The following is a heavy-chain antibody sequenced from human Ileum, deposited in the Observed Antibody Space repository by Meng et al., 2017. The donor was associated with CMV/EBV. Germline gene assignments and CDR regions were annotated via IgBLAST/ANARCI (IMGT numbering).Heavy chain of an antibody. V-gene: IGHV4-39*07. Sequence: LQRPESGPGLLKHSETLSPTSTVSGGSISSSLYYWGWIRQPPGKGLEWIGTISYSGTAFYNLSLKSRVAISIDTSKFQFSLKLSSVTATDTAVYYCARDSTYPSGLDYWGQGTLVTVSS. CDR1: GGSISSSLYY. CDR2: ISYSGTA. CDR3: ARDSTYPSGLDY. D-gene: IGHD3-10*01. J-gene: IGHJ4*02.